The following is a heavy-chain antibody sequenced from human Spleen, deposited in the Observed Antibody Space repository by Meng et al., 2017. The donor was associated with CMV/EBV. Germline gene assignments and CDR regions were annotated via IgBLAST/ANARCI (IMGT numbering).Heavy chain of an antibody. CDR3: ARGRYGGNRRAFDI. D-gene: IGHD4-23*01. Sequence: GSLRLSCTVSGYSISSGYYWGWIRQPPGKGLEWIGYIYYSGSTNYNPSLKSRVTISVDTSKNQFSLKLSSVTAADTAVYYCARGRYGGNRRAFDIWGQGTMVTVSS. V-gene: IGHV4-61*01. CDR2: IYYSGST. CDR1: GYSISSGYY. J-gene: IGHJ3*02.